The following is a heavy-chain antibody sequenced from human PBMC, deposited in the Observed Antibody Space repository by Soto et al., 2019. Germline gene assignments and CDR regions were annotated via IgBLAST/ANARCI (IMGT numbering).Heavy chain of an antibody. D-gene: IGHD1-26*01. Sequence: QVQLVQSGPEVKKPGASVKVSCKASGYTFTSYYIHWVRQAPGQGPEWMGIINPSGGSTTYTQKFQGRVTMTGDTSTSTVYMELSSLRSEDTAVYYCARDGPSGSYNLDYWGQGTLVTGSS. CDR2: INPSGGST. CDR1: GYTFTSYY. J-gene: IGHJ4*02. V-gene: IGHV1-46*01. CDR3: ARDGPSGSYNLDY.